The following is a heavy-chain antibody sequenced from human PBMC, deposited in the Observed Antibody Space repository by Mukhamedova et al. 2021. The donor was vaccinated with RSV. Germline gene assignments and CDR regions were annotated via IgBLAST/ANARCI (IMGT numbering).Heavy chain of an antibody. D-gene: IGHD3-16*02. CDR3: ARVSYDYVWGSYRPHFDY. Sequence: WVGNIYYSGSTKFNPSLKSRVAISIDTSKSQFSLRLRSVTAADTAMYYCARVSYDYVWGSYRPHFDYWGLGTLVTVSS. V-gene: IGHV4-59*01. J-gene: IGHJ4*02. CDR2: IYYSGST.